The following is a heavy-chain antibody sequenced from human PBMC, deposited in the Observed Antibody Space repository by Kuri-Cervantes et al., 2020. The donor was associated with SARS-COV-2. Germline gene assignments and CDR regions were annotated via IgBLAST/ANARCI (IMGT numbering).Heavy chain of an antibody. V-gene: IGHV3-48*04. CDR2: ISSSSSTI. CDR1: GFTFSSYS. Sequence: LSLTCAASGFTFSSYSMNWVRQAPGKGLEWVSYISSSSSTIYYADSVKGRFTISRDNAKNSLYLQMNSLRAEDTAVYYCARESAGNYKSYYYYYGMDVWGQGTTVTVSS. D-gene: IGHD4-11*01. J-gene: IGHJ6*02. CDR3: ARESAGNYKSYYYYYGMDV.